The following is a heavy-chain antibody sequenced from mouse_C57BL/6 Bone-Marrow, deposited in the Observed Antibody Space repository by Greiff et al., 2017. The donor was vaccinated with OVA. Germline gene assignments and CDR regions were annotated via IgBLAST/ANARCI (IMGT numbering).Heavy chain of an antibody. D-gene: IGHD1-1*01. CDR2: ISYSGST. J-gene: IGHJ1*03. CDR3: ARSIYYYGSSYDWYFDV. Sequence: EVQLQQSGPGLAKPSQTLSLTCSVTGYSITSDYWNWIRKFPGNKLEYMGYISYSGSTYYNPSLKSRISITRDTSKNQYYLQLNSVTTEDTATYYCARSIYYYGSSYDWYFDVWGTGTTVTVSS. CDR1: GYSITSDY. V-gene: IGHV3-8*01.